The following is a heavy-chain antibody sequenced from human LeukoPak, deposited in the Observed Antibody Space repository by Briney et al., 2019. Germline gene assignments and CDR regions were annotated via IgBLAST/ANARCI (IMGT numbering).Heavy chain of an antibody. CDR2: ISSSSSYI. CDR3: ARYDSRGYGPFDY. J-gene: IGHJ4*02. D-gene: IGHD3-22*01. V-gene: IGHV3-21*01. Sequence: GGSLRLSFAASGFTFGSYSMNWVRQAPGNGLEWVSSISSSSSYIYYADSVKGRFTISRDNAKNSLYLQMNSLRAEDTAVYYCARYDSRGYGPFDYWGQGTLVTVSS. CDR1: GFTFGSYS.